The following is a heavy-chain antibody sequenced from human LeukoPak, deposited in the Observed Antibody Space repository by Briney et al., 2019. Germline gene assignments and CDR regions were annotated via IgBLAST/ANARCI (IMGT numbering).Heavy chain of an antibody. CDR2: IMQDGSEK. D-gene: IGHD3-10*01. Sequence: GGALRLSCAASGFTFSTYWMTWVRQAPGKGLEWVANIMQDGSEKNYVDSVKGRFTISRDNAKNSLYLQMNSLRAEDTAVYYCARDNYGSGSYYTYFDYWGQGTLVTVSS. CDR1: GFTFSTYW. CDR3: ARDNYGSGSYYTYFDY. V-gene: IGHV3-7*01. J-gene: IGHJ4*02.